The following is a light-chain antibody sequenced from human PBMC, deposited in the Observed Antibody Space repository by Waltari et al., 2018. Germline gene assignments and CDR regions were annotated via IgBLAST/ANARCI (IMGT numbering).Light chain of an antibody. Sequence: SVLTQPPSVSDAPRQRVTISCSGSRSNIGNNAVNWYQQLPGKAPKLLIYYNDLLPSGVSDRFSGSKSGTSASLAISGLQSEDEADYYCAAWDDSLNGPVFGGGTKLTVV. CDR1: RSNIGNNA. V-gene: IGLV1-36*01. CDR2: YND. CDR3: AAWDDSLNGPV. J-gene: IGLJ3*02.